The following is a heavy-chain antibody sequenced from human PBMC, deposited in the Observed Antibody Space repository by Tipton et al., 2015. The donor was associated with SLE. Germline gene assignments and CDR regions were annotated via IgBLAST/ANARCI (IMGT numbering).Heavy chain of an antibody. CDR3: ARETGVLDAFDI. CDR1: GDSTSSYSYY. V-gene: IGHV4-61*02. D-gene: IGHD7-27*01. J-gene: IGHJ3*02. CDR2: IYASGHT. Sequence: TLSLTCTVSGDSTSSYSYYWSWIRLPAGKGLEWIGRIYASGHTNYSPSLKSRVTISVDMSKNQVSLKLSSVTAADTAVYYCARETGVLDAFDIWGQGTMVTVSS.